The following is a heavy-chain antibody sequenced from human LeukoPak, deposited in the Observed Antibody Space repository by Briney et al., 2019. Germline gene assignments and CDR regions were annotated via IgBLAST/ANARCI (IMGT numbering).Heavy chain of an antibody. Sequence: PSETLSLTCAVYGGSFSGYYWSWIRQPPGKGLEWIGEINHSGSTNYNPSLKSRVTISVDTSKNQFSLKLTSVTAADTAVYYCARERGSFHYFDYWGQGTLVTVSS. V-gene: IGHV4-34*01. J-gene: IGHJ4*02. D-gene: IGHD1-1*01. CDR1: GGSFSGYY. CDR2: INHSGST. CDR3: ARERGSFHYFDY.